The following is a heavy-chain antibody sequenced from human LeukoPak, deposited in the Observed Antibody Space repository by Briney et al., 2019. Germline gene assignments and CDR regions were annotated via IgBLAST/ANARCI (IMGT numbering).Heavy chain of an antibody. CDR3: AKYYDSSGYYQDAFDI. D-gene: IGHD3-22*01. CDR1: GFTFSSYG. CDR2: ISYDGSNK. V-gene: IGHV3-30*18. J-gene: IGHJ3*02. Sequence: GGSLRLSCAASGFTFSSYGMHWVRQAPGKGLEWVAAISYDGSNKYYADSVKGRFTISRDNSKNTLYLQMNSLRAEDTAVYYCAKYYDSSGYYQDAFDIWGQGTMVTVSS.